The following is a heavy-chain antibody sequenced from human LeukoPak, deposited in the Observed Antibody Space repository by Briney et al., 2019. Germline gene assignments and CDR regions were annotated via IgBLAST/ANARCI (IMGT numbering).Heavy chain of an antibody. CDR3: AKGGRYCSSTSCYVNY. V-gene: IGHV3-23*01. J-gene: IGHJ4*02. CDR2: SGSGGST. Sequence: SGSGGSTYYADSVKGRFTISRDNSKNTLYLQMNSLRAEDTAVYYCAKGGRYCSSTSCYVNYWGQGTLVTVSS. D-gene: IGHD2-2*01.